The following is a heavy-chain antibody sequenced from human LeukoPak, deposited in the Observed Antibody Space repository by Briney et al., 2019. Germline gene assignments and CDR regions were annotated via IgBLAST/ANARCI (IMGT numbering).Heavy chain of an antibody. CDR3: ARLRGYSYDLPDY. Sequence: SETLSLTCTVSGGSISSSSYYWGWIRQPPGKVLEWIGSIYYSGSTYYNPSLKSRVTISVDTSKNQFSLKLSSVTAADTAVYYCARLRGYSYDLPDYWGQGTLVTVSS. J-gene: IGHJ4*02. D-gene: IGHD5-18*01. V-gene: IGHV4-39*01. CDR1: GGSISSSSYY. CDR2: IYYSGST.